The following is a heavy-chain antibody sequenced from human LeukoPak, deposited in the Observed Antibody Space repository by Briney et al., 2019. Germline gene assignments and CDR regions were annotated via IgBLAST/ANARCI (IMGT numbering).Heavy chain of an antibody. CDR2: ISAYNGNT. D-gene: IGHD3-3*01. CDR3: ARDRLLSYYDFWSGYYTSYTNWFDP. J-gene: IGHJ5*02. Sequence: ASVKVSCKASGYTFTSCGISWVRQAPGQGLEWMGWISAYNGNTNYAQKLQGRVTMTTDTSTSTAYMELRSLRSDDTAVYYCARDRLLSYYDFWSGYYTSYTNWFDPWGQGTLVTVSS. CDR1: GYTFTSCG. V-gene: IGHV1-18*01.